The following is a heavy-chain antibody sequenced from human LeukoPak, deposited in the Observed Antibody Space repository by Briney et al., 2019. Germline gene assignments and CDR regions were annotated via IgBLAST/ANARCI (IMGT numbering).Heavy chain of an antibody. CDR3: TRHHTDGYNFWY. CDR2: ISSSGRTI. CDR1: GFTFSDYY. D-gene: IGHD5-24*01. J-gene: IGHJ4*02. V-gene: IGHV3-11*04. Sequence: GGSLRLSCAASGFTFSDYYMSWVRQAPGKGLEWLSYISSSGRTIYYADSVKGRFTVSRDNAQNSLYLQMYNLRAEDTAVYYCTRHHTDGYNFWYWGPGALVTVSS.